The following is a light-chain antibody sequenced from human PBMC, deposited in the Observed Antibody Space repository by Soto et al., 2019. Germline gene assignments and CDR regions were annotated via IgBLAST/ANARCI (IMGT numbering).Light chain of an antibody. J-gene: IGKJ4*01. CDR3: QQYDNYPLT. CDR2: DAS. V-gene: IGKV1-5*01. CDR1: QSVRSW. Sequence: DIQITQSPATLSASGGDRVTIACRASQSVRSWLAWYQQKPGTAPKLLIFDASRLESGVPSRFSGSASGTEFTLTISSLQPDDFATYYCQQYDNYPLTFGGGTKVDI.